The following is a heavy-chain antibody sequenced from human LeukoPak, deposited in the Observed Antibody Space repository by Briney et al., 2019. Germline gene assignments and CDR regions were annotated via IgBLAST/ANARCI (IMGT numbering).Heavy chain of an antibody. CDR3: ARGRRRVVPAAIRRGGYNWFDP. D-gene: IGHD2-2*02. J-gene: IGHJ5*02. V-gene: IGHV1-8*01. CDR2: MNPNSGNT. CDR1: GYTFTSYD. Sequence: ASVKVSCKASGYTFTSYDINWVRQAPGQGLEWMGWMNPNSGNTGYAQKFQGRVTMTRNTSISTAYMELSSLRSEDTAVYYCARGRRRVVPAAIRRGGYNWFDPWGQGTLVTVSS.